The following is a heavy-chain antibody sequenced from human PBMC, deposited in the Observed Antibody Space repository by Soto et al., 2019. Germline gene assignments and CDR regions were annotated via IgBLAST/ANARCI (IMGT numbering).Heavy chain of an antibody. J-gene: IGHJ6*02. Sequence: ESGPTLVNPTQTLTLTCTFSGFSLSTSGMCVSWIRQPPGKALEWLALIDLDDDKYYSTSLKTRLTISKDTSKNQVVLTMTNMDPVDTATYYCARIPLGYCSSTSCGSEYYYYGMDVWGQGTTVTVSS. V-gene: IGHV2-70*01. CDR1: GFSLSTSGMC. D-gene: IGHD2-2*01. CDR2: IDLDDDK. CDR3: ARIPLGYCSSTSCGSEYYYYGMDV.